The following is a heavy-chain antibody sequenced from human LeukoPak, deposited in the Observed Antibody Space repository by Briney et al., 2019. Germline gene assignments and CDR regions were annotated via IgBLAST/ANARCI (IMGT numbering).Heavy chain of an antibody. V-gene: IGHV3-7*01. CDR1: GFTFSTYS. CDR3: ARVGELWANIDY. J-gene: IGHJ4*02. Sequence: GGSLRLSCAASGFTFSTYSMSWVRQAPGKGLEWVANIKQDGSEKYYVDSVKGRFRISRDNAKNSLNLQLNSLRAEDTAVYYCARVGELWANIDYWGQGTLVTVSS. CDR2: IKQDGSEK. D-gene: IGHD5-18*01.